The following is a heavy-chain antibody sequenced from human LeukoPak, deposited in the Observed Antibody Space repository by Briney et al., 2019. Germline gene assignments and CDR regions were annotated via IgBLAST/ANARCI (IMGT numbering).Heavy chain of an antibody. D-gene: IGHD2-21*02. J-gene: IGHJ4*02. Sequence: GGSLRLSCAASGFRFSSYSMSWVRQAPGKGLEWVANIKQDGSEKYYVDSVKGRFTISRDNAKNSLYLQMNSLRAEDTAVYYCAILREGYWGQGTLVTVSS. CDR2: IKQDGSEK. CDR3: AILREGY. CDR1: GFRFSSYS. V-gene: IGHV3-7*01.